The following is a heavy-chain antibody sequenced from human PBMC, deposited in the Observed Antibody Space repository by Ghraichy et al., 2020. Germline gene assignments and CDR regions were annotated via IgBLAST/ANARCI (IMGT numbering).Heavy chain of an antibody. CDR3: ARARFKIIYCSSTSCYGWPLGYYGMDV. J-gene: IGHJ6*02. V-gene: IGHV3-11*01. CDR2: ISSSGSTI. CDR1: GFTFSDYY. Sequence: GGSLRLSCAASGFTFSDYYMSWIRQAPGKGLEWVSYISSSGSTIYYADSVKGRFTISRDNAKNSLYLQMNSLRAEDTAVYYCARARFKIIYCSSTSCYGWPLGYYGMDVWGQGTTVTVSS. D-gene: IGHD2-2*01.